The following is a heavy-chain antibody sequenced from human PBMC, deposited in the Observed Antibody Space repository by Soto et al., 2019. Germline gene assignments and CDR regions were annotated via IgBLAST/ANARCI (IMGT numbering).Heavy chain of an antibody. V-gene: IGHV1-46*02. CDR2: INLRGGTR. CDR1: GYNFNQYY. Sequence: QVQLVQSGAEVRKPGASVRLSCETSGYNFNQYYIHWVRQAPGQGLEWMGIINLRGGTREYAHKCRGRVTVTGDTSTSTAYMQLSSLRSEDTAVYFCARGPDDSDVPRWDYWGQGTLVTVSS. D-gene: IGHD4-17*01. J-gene: IGHJ4*02. CDR3: ARGPDDSDVPRWDY.